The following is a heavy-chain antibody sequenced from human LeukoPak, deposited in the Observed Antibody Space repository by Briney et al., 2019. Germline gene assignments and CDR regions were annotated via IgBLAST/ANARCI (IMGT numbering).Heavy chain of an antibody. Sequence: PSETLSLTCAVYGGSLRDYYWSWVRLPPGKGLEWIGETNQNRKSTNYNPSLKSRVTISVDTSKNQFSLKLTSVTAADTAVYYCASHSSSWIIYSYWGQGTLVTVSS. CDR1: GGSLRDYY. D-gene: IGHD6-13*01. V-gene: IGHV4-34*01. CDR2: TNQNRKST. CDR3: ASHSSSWIIYSY. J-gene: IGHJ4*02.